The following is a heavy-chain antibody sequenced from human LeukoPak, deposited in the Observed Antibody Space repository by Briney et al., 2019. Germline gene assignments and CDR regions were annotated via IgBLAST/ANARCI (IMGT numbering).Heavy chain of an antibody. CDR2: IIPIFGTA. CDR1: GGTFSSYA. CDR3: AGFDYYGSRGYFQH. V-gene: IGHV1-69*13. Sequence: SVKVSCKASGGTFSSYAISWVRQAPGQGLEWMGGIIPIFGTANYAQKFQGRVTITADESTSTAYMELSSLRSEDTAVYYCAGFDYYGSRGYFQHWGQGTLVTVS. J-gene: IGHJ1*01. D-gene: IGHD3-10*01.